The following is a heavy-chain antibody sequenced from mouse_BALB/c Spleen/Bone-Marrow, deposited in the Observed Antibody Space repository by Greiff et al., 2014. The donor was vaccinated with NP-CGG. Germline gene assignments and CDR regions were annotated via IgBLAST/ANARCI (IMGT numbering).Heavy chain of an antibody. V-gene: IGHV14-3*02. CDR1: GFNIKDTY. D-gene: IGHD2-14*01. Sequence: SGAELVKPGASVKLSCTASGFNIKDTYMHWVKQRPEQGLEWIGRIDPANGNTKYDPRFQGKATITADASSNTAYLQLSSLTPEDTAVYYCTGRYGWFAYWGQGTLVTVSA. CDR2: IDPANGNT. J-gene: IGHJ3*01. CDR3: TGRYGWFAY.